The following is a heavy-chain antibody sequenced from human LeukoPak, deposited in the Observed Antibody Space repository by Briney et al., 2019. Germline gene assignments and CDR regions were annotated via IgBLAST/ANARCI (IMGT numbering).Heavy chain of an antibody. CDR2: ISAYNGNT. D-gene: IGHD6-19*01. CDR1: GYTFTSYG. Sequence: ASVKVSCKASGYTFTSYGISWVRQAPGQGLEWMGWISAYNGNTNYAQKLQGRVTMTTDTSTSTAYMELRSLRSDDTAVYYCASCSSGWSEFDYWGPRTLVTVSS. J-gene: IGHJ4*02. V-gene: IGHV1-18*01. CDR3: ASCSSGWSEFDY.